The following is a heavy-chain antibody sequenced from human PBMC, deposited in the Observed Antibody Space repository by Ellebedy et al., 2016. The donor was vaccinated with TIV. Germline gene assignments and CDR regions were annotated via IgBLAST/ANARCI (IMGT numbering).Heavy chain of an antibody. D-gene: IGHD3-3*01. CDR2: INPSGGST. CDR3: ARGDTIFGVVIMGFDY. V-gene: IGHV1-46*04. J-gene: IGHJ4*02. Sequence: AASVKVSCKASGYTFTSYYMHWVRQAPGQGLEWMGIINPSGGSTSYAQKLQGRVTMTRDTSTSTVYMELSSLRSEDTAVYYCARGDTIFGVVIMGFDYWGQGTLVTVSS. CDR1: GYTFTSYY.